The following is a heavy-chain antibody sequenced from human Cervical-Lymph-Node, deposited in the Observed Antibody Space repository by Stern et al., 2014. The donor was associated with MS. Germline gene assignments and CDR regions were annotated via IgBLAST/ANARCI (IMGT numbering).Heavy chain of an antibody. CDR1: GYSFTSYW. Sequence: EVQLVESGAAVKKPGESLRISCKGSGYSFTSYWISWVRQMPGKGLEWMGRIDPSDSYTNYSPSFQGHVAISADKSISTAYLQWSSLKASDTAMYYCAWEEWLVNSPIRFDPWGQGTLVTVSS. CDR2: IDPSDSYT. D-gene: IGHD6-19*01. CDR3: AWEEWLVNSPIRFDP. V-gene: IGHV5-10-1*03. J-gene: IGHJ5*02.